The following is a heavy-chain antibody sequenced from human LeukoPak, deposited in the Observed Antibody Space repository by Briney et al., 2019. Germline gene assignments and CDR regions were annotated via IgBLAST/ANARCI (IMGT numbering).Heavy chain of an antibody. J-gene: IGHJ4*02. CDR1: GFTFSSYA. CDR3: ARGLIWAPPGTRAFDY. D-gene: IGHD3-16*01. Sequence: GGSLRLSCAASGFTFSSYAMSWVRQAPGKGLEWISYIDNGGRTTFYADAVKGRFTISRDNAKKSLYLQMMSLRADDTAVYYCARGLIWAPPGTRAFDYWGQGTLVTVSS. V-gene: IGHV3-48*04. CDR2: IDNGGRTT.